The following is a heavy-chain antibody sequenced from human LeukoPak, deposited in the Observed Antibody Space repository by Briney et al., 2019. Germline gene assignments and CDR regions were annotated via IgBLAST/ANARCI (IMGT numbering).Heavy chain of an antibody. Sequence: PGGSLRLSCAASGFTFSDYYMSWIRQAPGKGLEWVSYISSSGSTIYYADSVKGRFTISRDNAKNSLYLQMNSLRAEDTAVYYCATSHRVTTVTKYYYYGMDVWGQGTTVTVSS. D-gene: IGHD4-17*01. CDR2: ISSSGSTI. V-gene: IGHV3-11*01. CDR3: ATSHRVTTVTKYYYYGMDV. J-gene: IGHJ6*02. CDR1: GFTFSDYY.